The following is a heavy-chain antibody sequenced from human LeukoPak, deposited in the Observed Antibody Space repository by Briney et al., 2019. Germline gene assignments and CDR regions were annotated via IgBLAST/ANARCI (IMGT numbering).Heavy chain of an antibody. J-gene: IGHJ4*02. CDR2: ISHSGTT. D-gene: IGHD7-27*01. CDR1: GGSISSSNW. CDR3: ATRWVLTGEPH. V-gene: IGHV4-4*02. Sequence: SGTLSLTCAVSGGSISSSNWWTWVRQPPGKGLEWIGEISHSGTTNYNPSLKSRVSISVDESKNQLSLTLNSVTAADAAVYYCATRWVLTGEPHWGQGTLDTVSS.